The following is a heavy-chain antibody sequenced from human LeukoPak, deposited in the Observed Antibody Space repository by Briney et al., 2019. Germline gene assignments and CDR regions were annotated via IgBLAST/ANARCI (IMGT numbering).Heavy chain of an antibody. CDR1: GGSISSSSYY. V-gene: IGHV4-39*01. D-gene: IGHD5-18*01. J-gene: IGHJ4*02. CDR2: IYYSGST. CDR3: ASQRGYSYGPDFDY. Sequence: SETLSLTCTVSGGSISSSSYYWGWIRQPPGKGLEWIGSIYYSGSTYYNPSLKSRVTISVDTSKNQFSLKLSSVTAADTAVYYCASQRGYSYGPDFDYWGQGTLVTASS.